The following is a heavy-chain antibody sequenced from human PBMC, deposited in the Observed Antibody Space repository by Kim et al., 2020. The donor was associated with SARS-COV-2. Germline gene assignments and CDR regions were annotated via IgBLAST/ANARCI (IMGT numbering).Heavy chain of an antibody. CDR2: ISYDGSNK. J-gene: IGHJ4*02. V-gene: IGHV3-30*04. CDR3: ARVGDFGLPYDILTGGETKAIDY. CDR1: GFTFSSYA. Sequence: GGSLRLSCAASGFTFSSYAMHWVRQAPGKGLEWVAVISYDGSNKYYADSVKGRFTISRDNSKNTLYLQMNSLRAEDTAVYYCARVGDFGLPYDILTGGETKAIDYWGQGTLVTVSS. D-gene: IGHD3-9*01.